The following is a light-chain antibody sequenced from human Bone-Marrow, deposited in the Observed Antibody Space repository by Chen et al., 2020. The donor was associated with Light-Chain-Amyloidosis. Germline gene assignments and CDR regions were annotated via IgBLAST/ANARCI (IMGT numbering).Light chain of an antibody. V-gene: IGLV1-47*01. CDR1: SSNIGINY. CDR2: RKN. J-gene: IGLJ1*01. CDR3: AAWDGSLSSYV. Sequence: QSVLTQPLSASVTPGQRVPISCSGASSNIGINYVYWYQHIPGAAPNPLIHRKNQLPSGVPYRFSASMSGTSAVLAISGLRSEDEADYYCAAWDGSLSSYVFGTGTKVIVL.